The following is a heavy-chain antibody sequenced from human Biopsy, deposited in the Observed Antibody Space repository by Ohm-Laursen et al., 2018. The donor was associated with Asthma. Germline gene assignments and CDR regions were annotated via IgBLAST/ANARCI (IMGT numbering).Heavy chain of an antibody. CDR1: SGSGGYMRSGNYY. CDR3: VRGSSSWHHGPFHYYYGLDV. Sequence: SDTLSLTCSLSSGSGGYMRSGNYYWGWIRQPPGKGLEWIGSIYYSGTTYYNPSLESRVTVSADTPKNQFSRKLTSVTAADTAVYYCVRGSSSWHHGPFHYYYGLDVWGQGTTATVSS. CDR2: IYYSGTT. D-gene: IGHD6-13*01. V-gene: IGHV4-39*01. J-gene: IGHJ6*02.